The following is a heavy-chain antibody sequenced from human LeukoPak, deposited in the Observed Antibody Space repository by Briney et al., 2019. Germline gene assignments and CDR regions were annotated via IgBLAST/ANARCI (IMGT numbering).Heavy chain of an antibody. CDR1: GFTFSSYS. Sequence: GGCLRLSCAASGFTFSSYSMNWVRQAPGKGLEGVSSIISSSSYIYYADSVKGRFTISRDNAKNSLYLQMNSLSAEDTAVYYCARDRHEVYYGSGSHGVYFDYWGQGTLVTVSS. CDR3: ARDRHEVYYGSGSHGVYFDY. J-gene: IGHJ4*02. V-gene: IGHV3-21*01. D-gene: IGHD3-10*01. CDR2: IISSSSYI.